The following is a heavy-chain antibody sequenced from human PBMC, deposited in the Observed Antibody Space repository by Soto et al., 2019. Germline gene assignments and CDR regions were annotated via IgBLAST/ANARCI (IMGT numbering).Heavy chain of an antibody. CDR3: ARGNQRYCSGGSCSRGYYFQH. Sequence: SETLSLTCAVYGGSFSGYYWSWIRQLPGKGLEWIGEINHSGSTNYNPSLKSRVTISVDTSKNQFSLKLSSVTAADTAVYYCARGNQRYCSGGSCSRGYYFQHWGQGTLVTVSS. CDR1: GGSFSGYY. V-gene: IGHV4-34*01. J-gene: IGHJ1*01. CDR2: INHSGST. D-gene: IGHD2-15*01.